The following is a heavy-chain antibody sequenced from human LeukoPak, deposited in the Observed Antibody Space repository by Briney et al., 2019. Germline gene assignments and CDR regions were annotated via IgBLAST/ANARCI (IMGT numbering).Heavy chain of an antibody. D-gene: IGHD2-15*01. CDR1: GYSISSGYY. Sequence: SETPSLTCIVSGYSISSGYYWGWIRPPPGKGLEWIGNIYHSGITYYNLYNPSLKNRVTISVDTSKNQFSLKLSSVTAADTAVYYCARKIGGRRFLLRYYYMDVWGKGTTVTVSS. CDR2: IYHSGIT. V-gene: IGHV4-38-2*02. J-gene: IGHJ6*03. CDR3: ARKIGGRRFLLRYYYMDV.